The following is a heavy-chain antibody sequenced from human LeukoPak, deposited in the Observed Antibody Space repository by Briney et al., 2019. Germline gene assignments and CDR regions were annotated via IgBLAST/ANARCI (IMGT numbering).Heavy chain of an antibody. J-gene: IGHJ4*02. V-gene: IGHV4-59*12. D-gene: IGHD5-18*01. CDR1: GGSISNYY. CDR2: IYHSGGT. Sequence: PSETLSLTCTVSGGSISNYYRSWIRQTPGKGLEWLGYIYHSGGTNYNPSLKSRVTISVDTSSNQFSLNLSSVTAADTAVYYCARDLPDTAMVAFDYWGQGTLVTVSS. CDR3: ARDLPDTAMVAFDY.